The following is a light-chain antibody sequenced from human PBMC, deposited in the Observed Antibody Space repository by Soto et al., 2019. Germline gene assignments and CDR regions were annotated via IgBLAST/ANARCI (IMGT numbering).Light chain of an antibody. V-gene: IGLV2-23*02. J-gene: IGLJ1*01. CDR2: EVS. CDR1: SSDVGGYNY. Sequence: QSVLTQPASVSGSPGQSITISCTGTSSDVGGYNYVSWYQQHPGKAPKFMIYEVSKRPSGVSNRFSGSKSGNTASLTISGLQAEDEADYYCCSYAGSSTPYVFGTGTKVTVL. CDR3: CSYAGSSTPYV.